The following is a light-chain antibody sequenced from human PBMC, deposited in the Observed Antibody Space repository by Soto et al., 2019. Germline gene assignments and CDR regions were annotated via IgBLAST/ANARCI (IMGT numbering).Light chain of an antibody. V-gene: IGKV1-12*01. CDR3: QQGHSLPRM. CDR2: PSS. J-gene: IGKJ1*01. CDR1: QDVRNW. Sequence: DIQMTQSPSFVSASVGDRVTITCRASQDVRNWLAWYQQKPGQAPKLLIYPSSSLQSGVPARFSGSASGTEFTLTISSLQPEDFATYYCQQGHSLPRMFGQGTRVEI.